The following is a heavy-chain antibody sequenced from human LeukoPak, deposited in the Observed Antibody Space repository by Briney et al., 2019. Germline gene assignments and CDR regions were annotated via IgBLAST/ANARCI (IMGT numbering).Heavy chain of an antibody. CDR2: IYYSGST. V-gene: IGHV4-39*07. CDR1: GGSIISDTYY. Sequence: SETLSLTCTVSGGSIISDTYYWNWIRQPPGKGLEWIGSIYYSGSTYYNPSLKSRVTISVDTSKNQFSLKLSSVTAADTAVYYCARVTYYDFWSGSLNWFDPWGQGTLVTVSS. CDR3: ARVTYYDFWSGSLNWFDP. D-gene: IGHD3-3*01. J-gene: IGHJ5*02.